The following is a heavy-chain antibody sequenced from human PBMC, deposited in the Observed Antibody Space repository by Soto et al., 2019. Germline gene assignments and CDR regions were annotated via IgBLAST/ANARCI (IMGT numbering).Heavy chain of an antibody. CDR1: GYTFTSYA. D-gene: IGHD3-10*01. Sequence: QVQLVQSGAEVKKPGASVKVSCKASGYTFTSYAMHWVRQAPGQRLEWMGWINAGNGNTKYSQKLQGRVTITRDTSGSTAYMELSSLRAEDTAVYYCARENYYGSGSYYATYAFDIWGQGTMVTVSS. J-gene: IGHJ3*02. V-gene: IGHV1-3*01. CDR2: INAGNGNT. CDR3: ARENYYGSGSYYATYAFDI.